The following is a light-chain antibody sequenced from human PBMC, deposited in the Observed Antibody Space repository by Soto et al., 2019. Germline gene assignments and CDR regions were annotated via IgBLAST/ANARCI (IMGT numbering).Light chain of an antibody. Sequence: QSALTQPRSVSGSPGQSVTISCTGTSSDVGTYNYVSWYQQHPGKAPKLMIYDVSQRLSGVPDRFSGSKSVNTASLTISGLQAEDESDYYCCSYAGSDTSVFGGGTKLTVL. CDR2: DVS. J-gene: IGLJ2*01. CDR3: CSYAGSDTSV. CDR1: SSDVGTYNY. V-gene: IGLV2-11*01.